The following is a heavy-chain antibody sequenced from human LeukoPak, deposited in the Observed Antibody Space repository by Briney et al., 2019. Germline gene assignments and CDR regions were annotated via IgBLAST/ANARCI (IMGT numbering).Heavy chain of an antibody. CDR3: ARGLDGSGYSRY. CDR1: VYIFTNCY. J-gene: IGHJ4*02. V-gene: IGHV1-46*01. CDR2: MKPREGRT. Sequence: ASVTVSYKASVYIFTNCYIHWVREAPGQGEGGGGIMKPREGRTNHVQKVQGRVSMNIDRDTKKVYMELSGLRYEDTAGCDCARGLDGSGYSRYWGQGTLVTVSS. D-gene: IGHD3-22*01.